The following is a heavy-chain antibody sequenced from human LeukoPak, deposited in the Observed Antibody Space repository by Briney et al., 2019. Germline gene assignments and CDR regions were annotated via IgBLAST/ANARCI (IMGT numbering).Heavy chain of an antibody. Sequence: PGGSLRLSCVASGFTFTNYWMSWVRQAPGKGLEWVANIKQDGSDKYYVDSVKGRFTISRDNAKNSLYLQMNSLRAEDTAVYYCARLLQQWPPINFDCWGQGTLVTVSS. CDR3: ARLLQQWPPINFDC. V-gene: IGHV3-7*01. D-gene: IGHD5-18*01. CDR1: GFTFTNYW. CDR2: IKQDGSDK. J-gene: IGHJ4*02.